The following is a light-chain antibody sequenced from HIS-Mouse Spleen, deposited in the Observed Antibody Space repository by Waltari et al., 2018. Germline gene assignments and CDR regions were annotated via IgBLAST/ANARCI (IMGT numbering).Light chain of an antibody. CDR1: QSVLYSSNNKNY. CDR2: WAS. Sequence: DIVMTQSPDFLPVSLGERATINCKSSQSVLYSSNNKNYLAWYQQKPGQPPKLLIYWASTRESGVPGRFSVSVSGTDFTLTISSLQAEDVAVSYCQQYYSTPWTFGQGTKVEIK. CDR3: QQYYSTPWT. J-gene: IGKJ1*01. V-gene: IGKV4-1*01.